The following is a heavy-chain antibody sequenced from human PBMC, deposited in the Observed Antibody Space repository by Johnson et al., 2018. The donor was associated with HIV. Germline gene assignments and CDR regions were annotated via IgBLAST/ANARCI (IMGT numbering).Heavy chain of an antibody. J-gene: IGHJ3*02. V-gene: IGHV3-33*05. CDR2: ISYDGSNK. CDR3: ARVQLLADDVVNI. Sequence: QVQLVESGGGVVQPGGSLRLSCAASGFTFSSYGMHWVRQAPGKGLEWVAFISYDGSNKYYADSVKGRFTISRDNSKNTLYLQMDSLGAEDTAVYYCARVQLLADDVVNIWGQGTMVTVSS. CDR1: GFTFSSYG. D-gene: IGHD3-10*01.